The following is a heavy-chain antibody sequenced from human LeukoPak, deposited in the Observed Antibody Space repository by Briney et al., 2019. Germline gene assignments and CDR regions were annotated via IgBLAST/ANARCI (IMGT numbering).Heavy chain of an antibody. CDR3: ARHGGLKYGGYEKRFDY. CDR2: IYYSGST. Sequence: PSETLSLTCTVSVRSISSSSYFWRWIRQAPGKGLEWIGSIYYSGSTYYNPSLESRVTISVDTSKNQFSLKLNSVTAADTAVYYCARHGGLKYGGYEKRFDYWGQGTLVTVSS. D-gene: IGHD5-12*01. J-gene: IGHJ4*02. CDR1: VRSISSSSYF. V-gene: IGHV4-39*01.